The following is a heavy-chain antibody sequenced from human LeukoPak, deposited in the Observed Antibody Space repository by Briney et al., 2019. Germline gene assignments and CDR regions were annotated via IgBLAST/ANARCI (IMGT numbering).Heavy chain of an antibody. V-gene: IGHV4-59*01. D-gene: IGHD4-23*01. J-gene: IGHJ4*02. Sequence: SETLSLTCTVSGGSISSYYWGWIRQPPGKGLEWIGYIYYSGSTNYNPSLKSRVTISVDASKNQFSLKLTSVTAADTAVYYCARGDYGGYSGPADYWGQGTLVTVSS. CDR3: ARGDYGGYSGPADY. CDR2: IYYSGST. CDR1: GGSISSYY.